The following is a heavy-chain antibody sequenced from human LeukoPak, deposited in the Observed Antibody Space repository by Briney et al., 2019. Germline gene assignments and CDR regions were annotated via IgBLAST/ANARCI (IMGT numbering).Heavy chain of an antibody. V-gene: IGHV3-23*01. D-gene: IGHD1-14*01. CDR1: GFTFRDSA. Sequence: GGSLRLSCSASGFTFRDSAMTWVRQAPGKGLEWVSLVSSSGGNTYYPDSVKGRFSVSRDNAKDTLYLQMDSLKIEDTAIYYCARSPYNNERFFDRWGQGALVTVSS. CDR2: VSSSGGNT. J-gene: IGHJ4*02. CDR3: ARSPYNNERFFDR.